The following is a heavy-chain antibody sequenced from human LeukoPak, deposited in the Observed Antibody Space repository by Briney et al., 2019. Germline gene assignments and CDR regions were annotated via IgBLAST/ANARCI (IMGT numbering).Heavy chain of an antibody. CDR2: IYHSGST. Sequence: SETLSLTCTVSGGSISSGGYYWSWIRQPPGKGLEWIGYIYHSGSTYYNPSLKSRVTISVDRSKNQFSLKLSSVTAADTAVYYCARETSSSSMYYFDYWGQGTLVTVSS. CDR1: GGSISSGGYY. V-gene: IGHV4-30-2*01. J-gene: IGHJ4*02. D-gene: IGHD6-6*01. CDR3: ARETSSSSMYYFDY.